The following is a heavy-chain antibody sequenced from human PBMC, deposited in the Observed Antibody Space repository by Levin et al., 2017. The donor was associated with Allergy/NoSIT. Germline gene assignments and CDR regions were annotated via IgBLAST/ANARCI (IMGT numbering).Heavy chain of an antibody. CDR3: ARGGIAAAGKGYGMDV. CDR2: INPSGGST. V-gene: IGHV1-46*01. J-gene: IGHJ6*02. Sequence: WASVKVSCKASGYTFTSYYMHWVRQAPGQGLEWMGIINPSGGSTSYAQKFQGRVTMTRDTSTSTVYMELSSLRSEDTAVYYCARGGIAAAGKGYGMDVWGQGTTVTVSS. D-gene: IGHD6-13*01. CDR1: GYTFTSYY.